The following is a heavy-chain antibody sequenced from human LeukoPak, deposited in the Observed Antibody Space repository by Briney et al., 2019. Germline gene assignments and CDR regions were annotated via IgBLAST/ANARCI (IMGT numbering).Heavy chain of an antibody. CDR1: GFTFRRYW. CDR3: VRGKFNGGIDY. CDR2: ISTDGSST. V-gene: IGHV3-74*01. Sequence: SGGSLRLSCAVSGFTFRRYWMQWVRQAPGKGLVWVSRISTDGSSTKSADFVEGRFTISRDNAKNTLYLQMNSLRAEDTAAYYCVRGKFNGGIDYWGQGTLVTVSS. J-gene: IGHJ4*02.